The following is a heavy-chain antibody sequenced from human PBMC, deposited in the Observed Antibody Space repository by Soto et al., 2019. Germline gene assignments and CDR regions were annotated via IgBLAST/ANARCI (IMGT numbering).Heavy chain of an antibody. CDR1: GGSISSYY. V-gene: IGHV4-59*01. CDR2: IYYSGST. Sequence: QVQLQESGPGLVKPSETLSLTCTVSGGSISSYYWSWIRQPPGKGLEWIGYIYYSGSTNYNPSLTSRVTISVDTSKNQSSLKLSSVTAADTAVYYCAGVGCWSGYPYYYYYYMDVWGKGTTVTVS. D-gene: IGHD3-3*01. CDR3: AGVGCWSGYPYYYYYYMDV. J-gene: IGHJ6*03.